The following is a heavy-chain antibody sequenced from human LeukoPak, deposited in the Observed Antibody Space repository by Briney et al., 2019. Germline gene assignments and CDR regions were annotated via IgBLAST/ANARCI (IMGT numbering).Heavy chain of an antibody. CDR3: AREGVVRGVILNWFDP. CDR1: GGSINNYY. D-gene: IGHD3-10*01. Sequence: SETLSLTCTVSGGSINNYYWTWIRQPPGKGLECIGYVYYTGSTYYNPSLKRRVTISVEKSKKQFSLKMRYVTAGDKAVYYCAREGVVRGVILNWFDPWGQGTLVTVSS. J-gene: IGHJ5*02. CDR2: VYYTGST. V-gene: IGHV4-59*12.